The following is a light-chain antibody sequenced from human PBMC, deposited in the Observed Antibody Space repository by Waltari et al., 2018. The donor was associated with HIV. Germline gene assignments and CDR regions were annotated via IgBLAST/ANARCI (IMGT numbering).Light chain of an antibody. V-gene: IGKV4-1*01. CDR3: QQCYSTPWT. CDR1: QSLLLNFNNKTY. J-gene: IGKJ1*01. CDR2: WAS. Sequence: DIVMTQSPASLAVSLGERATINCKSNQSLLLNFNNKTYLTWYQKKPGQSPKLLLYWASTREYGVPDRFSGSGSGTDFNLTISSLQAEDVATYYCQQCYSTPWTFGRGTKVEI.